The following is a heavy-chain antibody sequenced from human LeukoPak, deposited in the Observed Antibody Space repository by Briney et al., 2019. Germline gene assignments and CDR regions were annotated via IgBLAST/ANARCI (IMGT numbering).Heavy chain of an antibody. CDR3: ARGVVDDSSGYYLYDY. CDR1: GFTFSSYA. V-gene: IGHV3-23*01. Sequence: GGSLRLSCAASGFTFSSYAMSWVRQAPGKGLEWVSAISGSGGSTYYADSVKGRFTISRDNSKNTLYLQMNSLRAEDTAVYYCARGVVDDSSGYYLYDYWGQGTLVTVSS. D-gene: IGHD3-22*01. CDR2: ISGSGGST. J-gene: IGHJ4*02.